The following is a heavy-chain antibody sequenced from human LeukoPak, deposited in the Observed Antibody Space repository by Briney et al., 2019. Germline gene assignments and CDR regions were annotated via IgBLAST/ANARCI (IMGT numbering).Heavy chain of an antibody. D-gene: IGHD3-16*01. CDR1: GFTFSSYG. CDR3: AKAEAAYNPFKGPYYFDY. V-gene: IGHV3-30*18. CDR2: ISYDGSNK. J-gene: IGHJ4*02. Sequence: GRSLRLSCAASGFTFSSYGMRWVRQAPGKGLEWVAVISYDGSNKYYADSVKGRFTISRDNSKNTLYLQMNSLRAEDTAVYYCAKAEAAYNPFKGPYYFDYWGQGTLVTVSS.